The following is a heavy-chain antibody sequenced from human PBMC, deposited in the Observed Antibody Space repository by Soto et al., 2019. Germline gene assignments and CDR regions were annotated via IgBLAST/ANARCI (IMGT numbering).Heavy chain of an antibody. CDR3: ARDPYYDRGPNDY. V-gene: IGHV3-48*03. D-gene: IGHD3-3*01. CDR2: ISGSGSTI. CDR1: GFTFSSYE. J-gene: IGHJ4*02. Sequence: PGGSLRLSCATSGFTFSSYEMNWVRQAPGKGLEWVSYISGSGSTIYYADSVKGRFTISRDNAKNSLYLQMNSLRAEDTAVYYCARDPYYDRGPNDYWGQGTLVTVSS.